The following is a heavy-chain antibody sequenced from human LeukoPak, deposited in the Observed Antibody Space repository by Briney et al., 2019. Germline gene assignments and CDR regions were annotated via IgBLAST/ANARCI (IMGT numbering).Heavy chain of an antibody. CDR1: GGSFSGYY. J-gene: IGHJ4*02. Sequence: SETLSLTCAVYGGSFSGYYCGWIRQPPGKGLEWIGEINHSGSTNYNPSLKSRVTISVDTSKNQFSLKLSSVTAADTAVYYCAWGDSGYGIFDYWGQGTLVTVSS. CDR2: INHSGST. D-gene: IGHD5-12*01. CDR3: AWGDSGYGIFDY. V-gene: IGHV4-34*01.